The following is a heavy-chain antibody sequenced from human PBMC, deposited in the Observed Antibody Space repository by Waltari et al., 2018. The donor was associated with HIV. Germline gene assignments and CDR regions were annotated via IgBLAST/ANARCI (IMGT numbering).Heavy chain of an antibody. V-gene: IGHV4-61*02. CDR3: ARGPLEARRWFDP. D-gene: IGHD3-3*01. CDR1: GGSISSGSYY. CDR2: IYTSGRT. Sequence: QVQLQESGPGLVKPSQTLSLTCTVSGGSISSGSYYWSWIRQPAGKGLEWIGRIYTSGRTNYNPSLNGRVTISVDTSKNQFSLKLSSVTAADTAVYYCARGPLEARRWFDPWGQGTLVTVSS. J-gene: IGHJ5*02.